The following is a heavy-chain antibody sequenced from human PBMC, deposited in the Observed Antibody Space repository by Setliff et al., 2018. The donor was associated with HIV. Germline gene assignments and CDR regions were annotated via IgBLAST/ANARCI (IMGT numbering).Heavy chain of an antibody. J-gene: IGHJ4*02. CDR1: GGSFGVYR. Sequence: PSETLSLTCTISGGSFGVYRWSWIRRSAGRGLEWIGRIDSSGTTDYKPSLKSRLTISVDTSKNQFSLKLSSVTAADTAVYYCARRDGYSYGFYFDYWGQGTLVTVSS. V-gene: IGHV4-4*07. CDR3: ARRDGYSYGFYFDY. D-gene: IGHD5-18*01. CDR2: IDSSGTT.